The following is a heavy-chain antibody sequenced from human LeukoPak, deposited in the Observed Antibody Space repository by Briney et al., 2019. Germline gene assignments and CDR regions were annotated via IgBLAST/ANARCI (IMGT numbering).Heavy chain of an antibody. J-gene: IGHJ4*02. Sequence: GGSLRLSCAASGFTFSSYEMNWVRQAPGKGLEWVSYISSSGSTIYYADSVKGRFTISRDNDKNSLYLQMNSLRAEDTAVYYYARVYDYGDYAPFDYWGQGTLVTVSS. CDR2: ISSSGSTI. V-gene: IGHV3-48*03. CDR3: ARVYDYGDYAPFDY. D-gene: IGHD4-17*01. CDR1: GFTFSSYE.